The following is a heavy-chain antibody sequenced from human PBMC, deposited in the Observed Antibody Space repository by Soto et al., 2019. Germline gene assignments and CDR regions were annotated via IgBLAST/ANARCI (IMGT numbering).Heavy chain of an antibody. J-gene: IGHJ5*02. CDR3: ARDLRTYYDFWSGHNWFDP. CDR2: INAGNGNT. CDR1: GYTFTSYA. V-gene: IGHV1-3*01. Sequence: ASVKVSCKASGYTFTSYAMHWVRQAPGQRLEWMGWINAGNGNTKYSQKFQGRVTITRDTSASTAYMELSSLRSEDTAVYYCARDLRTYYDFWSGHNWFDPWGQGTLVTVSS. D-gene: IGHD3-3*01.